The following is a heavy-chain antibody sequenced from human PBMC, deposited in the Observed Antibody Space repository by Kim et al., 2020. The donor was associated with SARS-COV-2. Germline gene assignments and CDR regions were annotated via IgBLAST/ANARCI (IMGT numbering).Heavy chain of an antibody. V-gene: IGHV4-4*02. CDR2: IYHSGST. D-gene: IGHD3-16*01. Sequence: SETLSLTCAVSGGSISSSNWWSWVRQPPGKGLEWIGEIYHSGSTNYNPSLKSRVTISVDKSKNQFSLKLSSVTAADTAVYYCARALRPHVGWFDPWGQGTLVTVSS. CDR3: ARALRPHVGWFDP. J-gene: IGHJ5*02. CDR1: GGSISSSNW.